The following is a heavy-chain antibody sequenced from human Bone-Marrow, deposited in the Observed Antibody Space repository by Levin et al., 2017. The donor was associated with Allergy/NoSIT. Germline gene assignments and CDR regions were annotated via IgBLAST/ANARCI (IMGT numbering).Heavy chain of an antibody. CDR1: GFTFSSYA. CDR2: ISYDGSNK. J-gene: IGHJ6*02. D-gene: IGHD6-19*01. V-gene: IGHV3-30-3*01. Sequence: SGGSLRLSCAASGFTFSSYAMHWVRQAPGKGLEWVAVISYDGSNKYYADSVKGRFTISRDNSKNTLYLQMNSLRAEDTAVYYCARDSLEIIAVAGTGWVYYGMDVWGQGTTVTVSS. CDR3: ARDSLEIIAVAGTGWVYYGMDV.